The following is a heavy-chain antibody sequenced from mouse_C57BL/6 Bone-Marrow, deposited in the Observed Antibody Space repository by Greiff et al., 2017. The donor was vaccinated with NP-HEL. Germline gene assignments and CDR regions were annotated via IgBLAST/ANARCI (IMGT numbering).Heavy chain of an antibody. CDR2: IWSGGST. V-gene: IGHV2-2*01. D-gene: IGHD1-1*01. Sequence: QVQLKESGPGLVQPSQCLSITCTASGFSFTSYGVHWVRQSPGKGLEWLGVIWSGGSTDYNAAFISRLSISKDNSKSQVFFKINSLQADDTAIYYCARSYYVHFDYWGQGTTLTVSS. CDR3: ARSYYVHFDY. CDR1: GFSFTSYG. J-gene: IGHJ2*01.